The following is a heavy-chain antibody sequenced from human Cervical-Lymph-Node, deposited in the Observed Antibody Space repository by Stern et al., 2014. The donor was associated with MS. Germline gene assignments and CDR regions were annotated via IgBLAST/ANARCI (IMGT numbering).Heavy chain of an antibody. CDR3: AREVGSLAMDV. V-gene: IGHV1-69*06. CDR2: ITPGFNAA. CDR1: GDTLTDYA. D-gene: IGHD1-1*01. J-gene: IGHJ6*01. Sequence: MQLVEYGAEVKKPGSSVRVSCKASGDTLTDYAISWVRQAPGQGPEWMGGITPGFNAADYAQKFQGRLTITADKSRSTAYMELSSLTSEDTAVYYCAREVGSLAMDVWGQGTTVTVSS.